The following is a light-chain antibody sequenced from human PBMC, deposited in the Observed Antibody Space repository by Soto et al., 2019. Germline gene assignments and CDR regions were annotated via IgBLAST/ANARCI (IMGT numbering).Light chain of an antibody. CDR1: NSDVGGYNF. CDR2: EGS. J-gene: IGLJ1*01. Sequence: QSVLTQPASVSGSPGQSITISCTGTNSDVGGYNFVSWYQQHPDKAPKVIIYEGSKRPSGVSNRLSGSKSGNTASLTISGLQAEDEADYYCCSYAGSSTYVFGTGTKSPS. CDR3: CSYAGSSTYV. V-gene: IGLV2-23*01.